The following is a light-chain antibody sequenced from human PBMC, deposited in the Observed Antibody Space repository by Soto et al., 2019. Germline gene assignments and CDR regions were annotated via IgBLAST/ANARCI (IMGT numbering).Light chain of an antibody. CDR2: AAS. CDR1: QSVSNNY. CDR3: QQYGYPPIT. Sequence: EIVMTQSPATLSVSPGERATLSCRASQSVSNNYLAWYQHKPGQAPRLLIYAASSRATGSPDRFSGGGSGTDFTLTISRLEPEDFAVYYCQQYGYPPITFGQGTRLEIK. J-gene: IGKJ5*01. V-gene: IGKV3-20*01.